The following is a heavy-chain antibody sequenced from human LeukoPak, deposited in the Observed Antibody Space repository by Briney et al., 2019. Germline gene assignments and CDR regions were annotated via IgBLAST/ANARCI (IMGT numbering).Heavy chain of an antibody. CDR1: GGSFSNYH. CDR3: ARRPRNSGSYDGPPGLDY. Sequence: SETLSLTCAVYGGSFSNYHWSWIRQSPGKGLEWIGEINHSGSTNYNPSLRSRVTISVDTSKNQFSLKLSSVTAADTAVYYCARRPRNSGSYDGPPGLDYWGQGTLVTVSS. J-gene: IGHJ4*02. V-gene: IGHV4-34*01. D-gene: IGHD1-26*01. CDR2: INHSGST.